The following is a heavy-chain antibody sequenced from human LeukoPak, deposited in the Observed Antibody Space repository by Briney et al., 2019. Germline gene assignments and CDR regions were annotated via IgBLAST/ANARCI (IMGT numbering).Heavy chain of an antibody. V-gene: IGHV1-46*01. D-gene: IGHD6-13*01. CDR2: INPSGGST. CDR1: GYTFTSYY. J-gene: IGHJ4*02. Sequence: GASVTVSCKASGYTFTSYYMHWVRQAPGQGLEWMGIINPSGGSTSYAQKFQGRVTMTRDTSTSTVYMELSSLRSEDTAVYYCARLKGIAAAGIYFDYWGQGTLVTVSS. CDR3: ARLKGIAAAGIYFDY.